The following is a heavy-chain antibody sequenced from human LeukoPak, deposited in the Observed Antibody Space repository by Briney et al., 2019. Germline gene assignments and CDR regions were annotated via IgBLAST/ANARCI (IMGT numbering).Heavy chain of an antibody. CDR3: AKDLGTYQDFDY. J-gene: IGHJ4*02. Sequence: PGGSLRLSCVASGFTFTNYAMSWVRQAPGKGLEWVSYIRGSGGTTHYADSVKGRFTISRDNSKNTVYLQMNSLRAEDTAVYYCAKDLGTYQDFDYWGQGTLFAVSS. CDR2: IRGSGGTT. D-gene: IGHD2-2*01. CDR1: GFTFTNYA. V-gene: IGHV3-23*01.